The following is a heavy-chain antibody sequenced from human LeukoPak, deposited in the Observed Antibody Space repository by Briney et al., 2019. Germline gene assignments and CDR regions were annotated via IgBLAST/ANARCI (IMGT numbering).Heavy chain of an antibody. CDR2: FDPEDGET. V-gene: IGHV1-24*01. CDR1: GGTFSSYA. Sequence: ASVKVSCKASGGTFSSYAISWVRQAPGQGLEWMGGFDPEDGETIYAQKFQGRVTMTEDTSTDTAYMELSSLRSEDTAVYYCASMITFGGVIVPPRYWGQGTLVTVSS. CDR3: ASMITFGGVIVPPRY. D-gene: IGHD3-16*02. J-gene: IGHJ4*02.